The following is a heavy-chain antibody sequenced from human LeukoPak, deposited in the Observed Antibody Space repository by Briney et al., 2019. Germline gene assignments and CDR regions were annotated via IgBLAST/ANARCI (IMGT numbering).Heavy chain of an antibody. CDR3: ARDPYSGGYGDYYYYYMDL. V-gene: IGHV3-30*02. J-gene: IGHJ6*03. CDR1: GFTFSRYG. CDR2: TRFDGKNK. Sequence: GGSLRLSCAASGFTFSRYGMHWVRQAPGKGLEWVSFTRFDGKNKYYADSVKGRFTISKDSSKNTLDLQMNSLRTEDTAVYYCARDPYSGGYGDYYYYYMDLWGQGTTVTISS. D-gene: IGHD1-26*01.